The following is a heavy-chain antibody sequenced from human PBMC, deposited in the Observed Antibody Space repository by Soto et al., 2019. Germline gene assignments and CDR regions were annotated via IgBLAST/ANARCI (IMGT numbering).Heavy chain of an antibody. Sequence: GGALRLSCAASGVSFGSYEMRWVRQAPGKGLEWVASIPYDGGNRKYADSVKGRFTISRDNAKDMLYLHMSSLGPDDTCVYYCAREYLDYGPDVWGQGTSVTVSS. V-gene: IGHV3-30-3*01. J-gene: IGHJ6*02. CDR2: IPYDGGNR. CDR1: GVSFGSYE. CDR3: AREYLDYGPDV.